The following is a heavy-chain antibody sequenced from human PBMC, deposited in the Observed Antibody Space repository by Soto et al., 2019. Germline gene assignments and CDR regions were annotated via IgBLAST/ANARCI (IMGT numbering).Heavy chain of an antibody. J-gene: IGHJ5*02. V-gene: IGHV4-30-2*05. CDR2: IYYSGST. Sequence: SETLSLTCAVSGGSISSGGYSWSWIRQQPGKGLEWIGYIYYSGSTYYNPSLKSRVTISVDTSKNQFSLKLSSVTAADTAVFYCARGPRWDGSSVRFDPWGQGTLVTVSS. D-gene: IGHD6-6*01. CDR3: ARGPRWDGSSVRFDP. CDR1: GGSISSGGYS.